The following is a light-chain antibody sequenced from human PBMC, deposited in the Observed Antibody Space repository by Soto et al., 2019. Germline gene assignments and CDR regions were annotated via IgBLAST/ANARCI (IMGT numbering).Light chain of an antibody. Sequence: DIQMTQSPSSLSASLGDRVTITCRANQSIRSYVNWYQQKPGKAPNLLLYAASTLQSGVPSRFSGSGSGTDFTLIISSLQPEDFATYYCQQSYTTVRTFGQGTKVEIK. J-gene: IGKJ1*01. CDR2: AAS. CDR1: QSIRSY. V-gene: IGKV1-39*01. CDR3: QQSYTTVRT.